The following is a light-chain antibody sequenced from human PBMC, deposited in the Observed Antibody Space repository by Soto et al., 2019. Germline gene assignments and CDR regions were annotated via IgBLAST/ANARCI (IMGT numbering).Light chain of an antibody. CDR2: WAS. V-gene: IGKV4-1*01. Sequence: DIVMTQSPDSLAVSLGERATINCKSSQSVFYSSNNKNYLAWYQQEPGQPPKLLIYWASTRESGVPDRFSGSGSGTDFTLTISSLQAEDVAVYYCQQYYSTPTWTFGQGTKVEIK. J-gene: IGKJ1*01. CDR1: QSVFYSSNNKNY. CDR3: QQYYSTPTWT.